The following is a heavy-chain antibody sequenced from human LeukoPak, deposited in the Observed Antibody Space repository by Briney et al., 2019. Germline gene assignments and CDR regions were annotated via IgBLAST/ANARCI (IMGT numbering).Heavy chain of an antibody. CDR2: IYHSGST. CDR3: ARAWSDYYNWFDP. V-gene: IGHV4-34*01. CDR1: GGSFSGYY. J-gene: IGHJ5*02. Sequence: PSEILSLTCAVYGGSFSGYYWSWIRQPPGKGLEWIGYIYHSGSTYYNPSLKSRVTISVDRSKNQFSLKLSSVTAADTAVYYCARAWSDYYNWFDPWGQGTLVTVSS. D-gene: IGHD2-21*02.